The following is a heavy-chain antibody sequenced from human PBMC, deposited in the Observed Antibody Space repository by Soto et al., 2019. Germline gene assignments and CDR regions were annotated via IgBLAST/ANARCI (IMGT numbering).Heavy chain of an antibody. CDR1: GFSLTSRPVG. V-gene: IGHV2-5*02. Sequence: QITLKESGPPLVQPTQTLTLTCTFSGFSLTSRPVGVGWVRQPPGKALEWLAFIYWDDDKRYSPSLRSTLTVTKDASKNQVVLTLTNMDPVDTATYYCAHRRNYDGSWNEGVFDYWGQGILVTVSS. J-gene: IGHJ4*02. CDR2: IYWDDDK. CDR3: AHRRNYDGSWNEGVFDY. D-gene: IGHD3-16*01.